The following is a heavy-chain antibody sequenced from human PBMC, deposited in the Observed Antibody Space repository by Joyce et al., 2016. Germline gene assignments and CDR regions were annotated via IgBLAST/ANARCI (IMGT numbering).Heavy chain of an antibody. J-gene: IGHJ6*02. CDR2: INEDGSDQ. CDR1: GLTFTTFG. Sequence: GGALVQPGESVKLSCAASGLTFTTFGMSWARQAPGKGLEWVANINEDGSDQYYVDSVRGRFTISRDNAKNSLYLQMNSLRAEDTAVYYCARGRGMGVWGQGTTVIVSS. CDR3: ARGRGMGV. V-gene: IGHV3-7*03.